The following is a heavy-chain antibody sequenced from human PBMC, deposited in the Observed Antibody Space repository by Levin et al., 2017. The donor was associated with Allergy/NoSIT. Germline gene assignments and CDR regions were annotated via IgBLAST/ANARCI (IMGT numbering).Heavy chain of an antibody. CDR1: GGSISSSSYY. CDR2: IYYSGST. J-gene: IGHJ6*02. D-gene: IGHD6-6*01. Sequence: GSLRLSCAVSGGSISSSSYYWGWIRQPPGKGLEWIGSIYYSGSTYYNPSLKSRVTISVDTSKNQFSLKLSSVTAADTAVYYCARVSFEYSSSSYYYYGMDVWGQGTTVTVSS. V-gene: IGHV4-39*07. CDR3: ARVSFEYSSSSYYYYGMDV.